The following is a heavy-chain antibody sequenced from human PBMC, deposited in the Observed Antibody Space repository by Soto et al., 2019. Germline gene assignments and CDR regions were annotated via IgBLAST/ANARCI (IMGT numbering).Heavy chain of an antibody. CDR1: GGSISSGDYY. D-gene: IGHD3-10*01. CDR3: ARVITMVRGAWNWFDP. V-gene: IGHV4-30-4*01. CDR2: IYYSGST. J-gene: IGHJ5*02. Sequence: TLSLTCTVSGGSISSGDYYWSWIRQPPGKGLEWIGYIYYSGSTYYNPSLKSRVTISVDTSKNQFSLKLSSVTAADTAVYYCARVITMVRGAWNWFDPWGQGTLVTVSS.